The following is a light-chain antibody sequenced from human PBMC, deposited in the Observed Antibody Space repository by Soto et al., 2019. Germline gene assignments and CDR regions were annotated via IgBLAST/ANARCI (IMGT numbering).Light chain of an antibody. CDR3: QQYDKLPYT. V-gene: IGKV1-33*01. Sequence: DIQMTQSPSSLSASVGYRVTITCQASQDISNYLNWYQQKPGKAPKLLIYDASNLETGVPSRFIGSGSGTDFTFTISSLRPEESATYYCQQYDKLPYTFGQGTKLEI. J-gene: IGKJ2*01. CDR2: DAS. CDR1: QDISNY.